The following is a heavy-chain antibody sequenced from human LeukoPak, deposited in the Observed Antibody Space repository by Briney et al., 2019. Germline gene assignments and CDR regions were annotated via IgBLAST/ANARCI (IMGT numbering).Heavy chain of an antibody. V-gene: IGHV3-21*01. J-gene: IGHJ5*02. CDR3: ARGKTSQNIVTRKTYNWFDP. CDR2: ISSSSDYI. CDR1: GFTFSTYN. D-gene: IGHD2/OR15-2a*01. Sequence: GGSLRLSCAAAGFTFSTYNMNWVRQAPGKGLEWVSSISSSSDYIYYADSVKGRFTISRDNAKNSLYLQMKSLRAEDTAVYYCARGKTSQNIVTRKTYNWFDPWGQGTLVTVSS.